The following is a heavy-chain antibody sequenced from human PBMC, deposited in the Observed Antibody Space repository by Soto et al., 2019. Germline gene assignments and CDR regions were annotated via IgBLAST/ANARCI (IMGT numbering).Heavy chain of an antibody. J-gene: IGHJ5*02. V-gene: IGHV4-59*01. Sequence: PSETLSLTCTVSGGSISSYYWSWIRQPPGKGLEWIGYIYYSGSTNYNPSLKSRVTISVDTSKNQFSLKLSSVTAADTAVYYCARRYYYDSSGYPPFDPWGQGTLVTVSS. CDR3: ARRYYYDSSGYPPFDP. CDR1: GGSISSYY. CDR2: IYYSGST. D-gene: IGHD3-22*01.